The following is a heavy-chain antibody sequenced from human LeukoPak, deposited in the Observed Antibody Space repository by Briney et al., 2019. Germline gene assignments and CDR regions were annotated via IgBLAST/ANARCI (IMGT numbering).Heavy chain of an antibody. CDR1: GGSFSGYY. Sequence: ETLSLTCAVYGGSFSGYYWSWVRQAPGKGLEWVSVIYSGGSTYYADSVKGRFTISRDNSKNTLYLQMNSLRAEDTAVYYCAREPGIAAAGTRFYYYYGMDVWGQGTTVTVSS. CDR2: IYSGGST. CDR3: AREPGIAAAGTRFYYYYGMDV. V-gene: IGHV3-66*01. J-gene: IGHJ6*02. D-gene: IGHD6-13*01.